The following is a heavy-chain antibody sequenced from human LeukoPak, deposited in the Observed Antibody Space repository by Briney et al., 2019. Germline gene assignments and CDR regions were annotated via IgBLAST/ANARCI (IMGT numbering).Heavy chain of an antibody. J-gene: IGHJ4*02. D-gene: IGHD3-10*01. CDR2: INWNGGST. CDR3: ARHRGSGSYQAFDY. V-gene: IGHV3-20*04. Sequence: GGSLRLSCAASGFTFSSYAMSWVRQAPGKGLEWVSGINWNGGSTGYADSVKGRFTISRDNAKNSLYLQMNSLRAEDTALYYCARHRGSGSYQAFDYWGQGTLVTVSS. CDR1: GFTFSSYA.